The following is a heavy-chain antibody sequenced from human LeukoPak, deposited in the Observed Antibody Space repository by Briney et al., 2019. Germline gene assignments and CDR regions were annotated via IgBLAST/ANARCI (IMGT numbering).Heavy chain of an antibody. CDR3: ARAASSSGRRLDY. D-gene: IGHD3-10*01. CDR2: INPSGGST. J-gene: IGHJ4*02. Sequence: ASVKVSCKASGYTFTSYYMHWVRQAPGQGLQWMGIINPSGGSTNYAQEFQGRVTMTRDTSTSTVYMELSSLRSEDTAVYYCARAASSSGRRLDYWGQGTLVTVSS. V-gene: IGHV1-46*01. CDR1: GYTFTSYY.